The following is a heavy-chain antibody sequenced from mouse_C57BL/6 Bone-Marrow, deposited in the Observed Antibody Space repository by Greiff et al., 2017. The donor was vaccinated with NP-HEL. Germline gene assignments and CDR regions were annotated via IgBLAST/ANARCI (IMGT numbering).Heavy chain of an antibody. J-gene: IGHJ3*01. CDR1: GFTFSSYG. CDR3: ARHKGRGFAY. CDR2: ISSGGSYT. Sequence: EVKLMESGGDLVKPGGSLKLSCAASGFTFSSYGMSWVRQTPDKRLEWVATISSGGSYTYYPDSVKGRFTISRDNAKNTLYLQMSSLKSEDTAMYYCARHKGRGFAYWGQGTLVTVSA. V-gene: IGHV5-6*01. D-gene: IGHD3-3*01.